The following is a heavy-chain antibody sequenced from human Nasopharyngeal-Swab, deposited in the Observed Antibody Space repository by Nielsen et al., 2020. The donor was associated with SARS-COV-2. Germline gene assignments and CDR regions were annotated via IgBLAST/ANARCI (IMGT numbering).Heavy chain of an antibody. CDR3: ARATITMIVVVDALDI. D-gene: IGHD3-22*01. CDR1: GGSISSGGYY. Sequence: SETLSLTCTVSGGSISSGGYYWSWIRQHPGKGLEWIGYIYYSGSTYYNPSFKSRVTISVDTSKNQFSLKLSSVTAADTAVYYCARATITMIVVVDALDIWGQGTMVTVSS. J-gene: IGHJ3*02. CDR2: IYYSGST. V-gene: IGHV4-31*03.